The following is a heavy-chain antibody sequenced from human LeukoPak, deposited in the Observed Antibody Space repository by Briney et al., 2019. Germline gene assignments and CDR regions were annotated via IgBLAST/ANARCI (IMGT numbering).Heavy chain of an antibody. CDR1: GFTFSSYG. Sequence: GRSLRLSCAASGFTFSSYGMHWVRQAPGKGLEWVAVISYDGSNKYYADSVKGRFTISRDNSKNTLYLQMNSLRAEDTAVYYCVRGYGSGSYFYYFDYWGQGTLVTVSS. D-gene: IGHD3-10*01. V-gene: IGHV3-30*03. CDR3: VRGYGSGSYFYYFDY. CDR2: ISYDGSNK. J-gene: IGHJ4*02.